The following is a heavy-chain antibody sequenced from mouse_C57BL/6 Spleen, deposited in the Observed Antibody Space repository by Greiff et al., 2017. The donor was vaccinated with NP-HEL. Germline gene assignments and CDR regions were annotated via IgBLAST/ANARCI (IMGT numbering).Heavy chain of an antibody. D-gene: IGHD1-1*01. CDR3: ARSLHYYGSSSYYAMTT. J-gene: IGHJ4*01. Sequence: QVQLKESGPGLVQPSQSLSITCTVSGFSLTSYGVHWVRQSPGKGLEWLGVIWSGGSTDSNAAFISRLSISKDNSKSQVFFKMNSLQADDTAIYYCARSLHYYGSSSYYAMTTGVKEPQSPSPQ. CDR1: GFSLTSYG. V-gene: IGHV2-2*01. CDR2: IWSGGST.